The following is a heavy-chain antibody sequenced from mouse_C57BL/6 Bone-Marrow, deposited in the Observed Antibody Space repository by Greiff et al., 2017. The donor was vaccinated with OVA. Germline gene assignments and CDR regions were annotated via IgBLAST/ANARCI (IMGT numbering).Heavy chain of an antibody. CDR2: IDPSDSYT. Sequence: VQLQQPGAELVMPGASVKLSCKASGYTFTSYWMHWVKQRPGQGLEWIGEIDPSDSYTNYNQKFKGKSTLTVDKSSSTAYMQLSSLTSEASAVYYGARRVTTRERDYYAMDYWGQGTSVTVSS. CDR3: ARRVTTRERDYYAMDY. CDR1: GYTFTSYW. D-gene: IGHD2-2*01. V-gene: IGHV1-69*01. J-gene: IGHJ4*01.